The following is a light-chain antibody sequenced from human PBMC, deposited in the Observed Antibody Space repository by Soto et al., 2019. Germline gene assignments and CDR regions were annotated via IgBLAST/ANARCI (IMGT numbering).Light chain of an antibody. CDR3: QHFKSYLWT. CDR1: QSVSSW. CDR2: KAS. V-gene: IGKV1-5*03. J-gene: IGKJ1*01. Sequence: DIQMTQSPSTLSASVGERVTITCRASQSVSSWLAWYQQKPGKAPKLLIYKASSLESGVPSRVSGSGSGTEFTLTISSLQPDDFATYDCQHFKSYLWTFGQGPKVEIK.